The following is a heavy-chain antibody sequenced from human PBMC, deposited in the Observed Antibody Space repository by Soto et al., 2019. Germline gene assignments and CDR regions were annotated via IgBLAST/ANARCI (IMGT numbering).Heavy chain of an antibody. Sequence: PSETLSLTCTVSGGSISSYYWSWIRQPPGKGLEWIGYIYYSGSTNYNPSLKSRVTISVDTSKNQFSLKLSSVTAADTAVYYCARHLSSGWTYYYYGMDVWGQGTTVTVS. CDR3: ARHLSSGWTYYYYGMDV. J-gene: IGHJ6*02. CDR2: IYYSGST. V-gene: IGHV4-59*08. D-gene: IGHD6-19*01. CDR1: GGSISSYY.